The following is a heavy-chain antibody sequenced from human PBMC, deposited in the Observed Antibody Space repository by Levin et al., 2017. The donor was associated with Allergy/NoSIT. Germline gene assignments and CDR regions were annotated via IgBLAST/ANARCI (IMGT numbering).Heavy chain of an antibody. J-gene: IGHJ4*02. Sequence: SGGSLRLSCAASAFTVSSNQMSWVRQAPGKGLEWVSLIYRDGNTYYTDSVKGRFTISRDDSKNTLYLQMNSLRAEDTAVYYCAGGGWERSFFDYWGQGTLVTVSA. CDR1: AFTVSSNQ. D-gene: IGHD6-19*01. V-gene: IGHV3-53*01. CDR2: IYRDGNT. CDR3: AGGGWERSFFDY.